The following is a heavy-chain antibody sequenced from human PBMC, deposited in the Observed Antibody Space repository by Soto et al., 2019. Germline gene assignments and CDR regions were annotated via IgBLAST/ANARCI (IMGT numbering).Heavy chain of an antibody. D-gene: IGHD1-26*01. CDR3: AHISGTQDY. J-gene: IGHJ4*02. CDR2: IYWDDDK. Sequence: QITLKASGPTLVRPTQTLTLTCTFSGFSLSTRGVGVGWIRQPPGKALEWLALIYWDDDKRYSPSLQSRITVAKDTSNEQVGLTRTNMDPADTATYYCAHISGTQDYWGQGTLVTVSS. CDR1: GFSLSTRGVG. V-gene: IGHV2-5*02.